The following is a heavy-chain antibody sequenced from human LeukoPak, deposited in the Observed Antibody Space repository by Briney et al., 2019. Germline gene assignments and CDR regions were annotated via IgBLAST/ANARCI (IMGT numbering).Heavy chain of an antibody. D-gene: IGHD1-26*01. CDR3: ARLIVDNGFDI. Sequence: GESLKISCKGSGYSFTSYWIGLVRQMPGKGLEWMGIIYPGDSDTTYSLSFQGQVTMSVDKSVNTAYLQWSSLKASDTAMYYCARLIVDNGFDIWGQGTMVTVSS. V-gene: IGHV5-51*01. J-gene: IGHJ3*02. CDR1: GYSFTSYW. CDR2: IYPGDSDT.